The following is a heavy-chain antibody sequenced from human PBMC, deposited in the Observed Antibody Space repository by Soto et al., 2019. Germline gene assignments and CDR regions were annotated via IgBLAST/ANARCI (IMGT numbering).Heavy chain of an antibody. D-gene: IGHD4-17*01. CDR3: VRGDYIARGFYFDK. J-gene: IGHJ4*02. CDR2: IYHSGST. Sequence: QVQFQESGPGLVKPAGTLSLKCTVSGDSVTTNNWWGWVRQPPGKGLEWIGEIYHSGSTSYNSSLNSRVSTSLDKSTTQFSLTMTSLTAADTALYYCVRGDYIARGFYFDKWGQGTVVTVSS. V-gene: IGHV4-4*02. CDR1: GDSVTTNNW.